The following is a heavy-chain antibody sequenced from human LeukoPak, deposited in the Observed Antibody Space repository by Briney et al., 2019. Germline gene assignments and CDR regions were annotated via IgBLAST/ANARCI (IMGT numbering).Heavy chain of an antibody. CDR1: GFTVSSNY. J-gene: IGHJ5*02. V-gene: IGHV3-53*01. Sequence: GGSLRLSCAASGFTVSSNYMSWVRQAPGKGLEWVSVIYSGGSTYYADSVKGRFTISRDNSKNALYLQMNSLRAEDTAVYYCARAPSGGWFDPWGQGTLATVSS. CDR3: ARAPSGGWFDP. CDR2: IYSGGST. D-gene: IGHD1-26*01.